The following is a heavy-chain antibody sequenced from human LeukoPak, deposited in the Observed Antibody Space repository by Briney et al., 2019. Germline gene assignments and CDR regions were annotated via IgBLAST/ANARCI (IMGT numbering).Heavy chain of an antibody. V-gene: IGHV3-48*03. J-gene: IGHJ4*02. Sequence: GGSLRLSCAASGFTFSSYEMNWVRQAPGKGLEWVSYISSSGSTIYYADSVKGRFTISRDNAKNSLYLQMNSLRAEDTALYYCTSANYGPAYWGQGTLVTVSS. CDR3: TSANYGPAY. CDR2: ISSSGSTI. CDR1: GFTFSSYE. D-gene: IGHD5-24*01.